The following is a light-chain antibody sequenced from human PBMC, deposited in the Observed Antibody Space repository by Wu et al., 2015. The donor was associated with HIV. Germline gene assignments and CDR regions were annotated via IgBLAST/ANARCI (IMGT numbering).Light chain of an antibody. Sequence: EIVMTQSLVTLSVSPGERATLSCRTSQSFSINLAWYQQKPGQPPRLLIYGASTRATDIPARFSGSGSETDFTLTISSVQSEDTAVYYCQQYNNWPRTFGQGTKVEIK. V-gene: IGKV3-15*01. CDR2: GAS. J-gene: IGKJ1*01. CDR3: QQYNNWPRT. CDR1: QSFSIN.